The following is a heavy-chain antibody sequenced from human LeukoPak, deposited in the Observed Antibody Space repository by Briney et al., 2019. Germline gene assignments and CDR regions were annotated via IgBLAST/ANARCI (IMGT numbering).Heavy chain of an antibody. CDR3: ARGALGYGADLFDI. Sequence: GASVTVSFKTSGYTFTYYYFHWVRQAPGQGLEWMGWINPNTGGRGYAQKFQGRVTMTRDTSISAAYMELSSLRSDDTAVYYCARGALGYGADLFDIWGQGTMVTVSS. CDR2: INPNTGGR. CDR1: GYTFTYYY. D-gene: IGHD4-17*01. V-gene: IGHV1-2*02. J-gene: IGHJ3*02.